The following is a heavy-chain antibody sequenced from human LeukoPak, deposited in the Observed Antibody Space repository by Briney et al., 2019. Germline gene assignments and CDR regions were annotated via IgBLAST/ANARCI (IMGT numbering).Heavy chain of an antibody. V-gene: IGHV3-11*01. Sequence: PGGSLRLSCAASGFTFSDYYMSWIRQAPGKGLEWVSYISSSGSTIYYTDSVKGRFTISRDNAKNSLYLQMNSLGAEDTAVYYCARDLLGIAAAGTPSAFDIWGQGTMVTVSS. D-gene: IGHD6-13*01. J-gene: IGHJ3*02. CDR1: GFTFSDYY. CDR2: ISSSGSTI. CDR3: ARDLLGIAAAGTPSAFDI.